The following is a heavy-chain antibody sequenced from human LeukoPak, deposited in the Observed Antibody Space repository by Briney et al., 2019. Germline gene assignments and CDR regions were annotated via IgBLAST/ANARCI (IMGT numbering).Heavy chain of an antibody. Sequence: GGSLRLSCAASGFTVSSSSMTWVGQAPGQDLEWVSVISSGGVAYYADSVKGRFTISKDNSKNTLFLQMNGLRAEDTAVYYCARGAGSDWGQGTLVTVSS. J-gene: IGHJ4*02. CDR1: GFTVSSSS. CDR3: ARGAGSD. V-gene: IGHV3-53*01. CDR2: ISSGGVA. D-gene: IGHD2-15*01.